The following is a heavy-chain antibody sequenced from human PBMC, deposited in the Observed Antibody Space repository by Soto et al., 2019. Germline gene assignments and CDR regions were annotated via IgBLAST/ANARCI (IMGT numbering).Heavy chain of an antibody. J-gene: IGHJ6*02. CDR3: ASIGYCSGGSCSSPYYYYGMDV. V-gene: IGHV5-51*01. Sequence: GESLKISCKGSGYSFISYWIGWVRQMPGKGLEWMGIIYPGDSDTRYSPSFQGQVTISADKSISTAYLQWSSLKASDTAMYYCASIGYCSGGSCSSPYYYYGMDVWGQGTTVTVSS. CDR2: IYPGDSDT. CDR1: GYSFISYW. D-gene: IGHD2-15*01.